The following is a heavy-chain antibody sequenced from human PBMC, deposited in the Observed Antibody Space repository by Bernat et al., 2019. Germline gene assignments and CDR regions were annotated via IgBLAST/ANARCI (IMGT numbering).Heavy chain of an antibody. CDR1: GFTFSSYW. Sequence: EVQLVESGGGLVKPGGSLRLSCAASGFTFSSYWMSWVRQAPGKGLEWVANIKQDGSEKYYVDSVKGRFTISRDNAKKSLYLQMNSLRAEDTAVYYCAREGGQGYYDFWSGYLDWFDPWGQGTLVTVSS. J-gene: IGHJ5*02. CDR3: AREGGQGYYDFWSGYLDWFDP. D-gene: IGHD3-3*01. V-gene: IGHV3-7*01. CDR2: IKQDGSEK.